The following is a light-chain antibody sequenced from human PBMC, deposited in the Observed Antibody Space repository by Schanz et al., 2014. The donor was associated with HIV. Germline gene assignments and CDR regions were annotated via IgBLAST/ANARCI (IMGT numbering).Light chain of an antibody. Sequence: EIVLTQSPATLSLSPGERATLSCRASQSVSSSLAWYQQKPGQAPRLLIYGASRRATGIPDRFSGSGSGTDFTLTITRLEPEDFAVYYCQQSGSSPQTFGQGTKVEVK. CDR2: GAS. CDR1: QSVSSS. J-gene: IGKJ1*01. CDR3: QQSGSSPQT. V-gene: IGKV3-20*01.